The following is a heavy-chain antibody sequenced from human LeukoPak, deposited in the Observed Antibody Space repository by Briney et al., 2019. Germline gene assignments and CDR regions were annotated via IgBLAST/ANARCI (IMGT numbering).Heavy chain of an antibody. Sequence: GGSLRLSCAASGFTFSTYWMNWFRQTPGKGLECVAKIKADGGEKDHVASVKGRFTISRDNARNSLYLQMNSLRAEDTAVYYCARVSPSSWYPDYYYYMDVWGKGTTVTISS. D-gene: IGHD6-13*01. CDR1: GFTFSTYW. CDR3: ARVSPSSWYPDYYYYMDV. CDR2: IKADGGEK. V-gene: IGHV3-7*03. J-gene: IGHJ6*03.